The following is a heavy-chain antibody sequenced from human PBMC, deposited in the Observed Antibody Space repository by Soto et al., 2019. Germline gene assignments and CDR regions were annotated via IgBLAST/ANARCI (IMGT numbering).Heavy chain of an antibody. D-gene: IGHD4-17*01. J-gene: IGHJ2*01. CDR3: AKEMGANHGEYWFFDV. CDR1: GFPFSSYA. V-gene: IGHV3-23*01. CDR2: ITGSGERT. Sequence: EVQLLDSGGGLVQPGGSLRVSCAASGFPFSSYAMNWVRQAPGKGLEWVSGITGSGERTYYADSVKGRFTISRDNSENTLYLQMNSLRVEDTAVYYCAKEMGANHGEYWFFDVWGRGTLVTVSS.